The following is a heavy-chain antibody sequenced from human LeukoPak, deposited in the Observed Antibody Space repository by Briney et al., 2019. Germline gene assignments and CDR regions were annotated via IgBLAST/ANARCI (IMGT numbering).Heavy chain of an antibody. Sequence: PGGSLRLSCAASGFTFSSYGMHWVRQAPGKGLEWVAVISYDGSNKYYADSVKGRFTISRDNSKNTLYLQMNSLRAEDTAVYYCAKRGYCTNGVCYTYYYYYYMDVWGKGTTVTVSS. CDR3: AKRGYCTNGVCYTYYYYYYMDV. CDR2: ISYDGSNK. J-gene: IGHJ6*03. D-gene: IGHD2-8*01. CDR1: GFTFSSYG. V-gene: IGHV3-30*18.